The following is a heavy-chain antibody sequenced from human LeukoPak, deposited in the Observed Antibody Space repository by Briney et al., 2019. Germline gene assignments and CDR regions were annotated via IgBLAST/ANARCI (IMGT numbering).Heavy chain of an antibody. Sequence: SETLSLTCTVSGGSISSSSYYWGWIRQPPGKGLEWIGSIYYSGSTYYNPSLKSRVTISVDTSKNQFSLKLSSVTAADTAVYYCARDREPDYYYYMDAWGKGTTVTVSS. CDR2: IYYSGST. D-gene: IGHD1-14*01. V-gene: IGHV4-39*07. J-gene: IGHJ6*03. CDR1: GGSISSSSYY. CDR3: ARDREPDYYYYMDA.